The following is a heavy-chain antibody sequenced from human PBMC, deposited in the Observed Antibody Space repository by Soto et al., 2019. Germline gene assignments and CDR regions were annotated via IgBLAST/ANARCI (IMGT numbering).Heavy chain of an antibody. Sequence: SETLSLTCTVSGDSIRSSYWTWIRQAPGRGLEWIGDIYHTGTTNHNPSLKSRVSISVDTSKNQFSLRLRSVTAADTAIYFCAKISAGSTDETMFTFFDHWGRGTLVTVSS. J-gene: IGHJ4*02. V-gene: IGHV4-59*03. CDR2: IYHTGTT. D-gene: IGHD2-15*01. CDR1: GDSIRSSY. CDR3: AKISAGSTDETMFTFFDH.